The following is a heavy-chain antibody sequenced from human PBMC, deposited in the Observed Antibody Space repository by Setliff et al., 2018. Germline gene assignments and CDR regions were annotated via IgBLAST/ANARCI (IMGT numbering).Heavy chain of an antibody. CDR3: TRGTFSDFWSGDYYDY. J-gene: IGHJ4*02. D-gene: IGHD3-3*01. V-gene: IGHV3-74*01. CDR1: GFTFSSYW. CDR2: INSDGSST. Sequence: PGGSLRLSCAASGFTFSSYWMHWVRQAPGKGLVWVSRINSDGSSTSYADSVKGRFTISRDNAKNTLYLQMNSLRAEDTAVYYCTRGTFSDFWSGDYYDYWGQGTLVTVSS.